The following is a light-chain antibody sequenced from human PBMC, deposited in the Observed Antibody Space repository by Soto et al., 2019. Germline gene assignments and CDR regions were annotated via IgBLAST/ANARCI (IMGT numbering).Light chain of an antibody. J-gene: IGKJ1*01. CDR1: QSISSW. V-gene: IGKV1-5*03. Sequence: DIQMTQSPSTLSASVGDRVTITCRSSQSISSWLAWYQQKPGKAPKLLIYKASSLESGVPSRFSGSGSGTEFTPTISSLQPDDFATYYCQQYNSYSWKLGQGTRWIS. CDR2: KAS. CDR3: QQYNSYSWK.